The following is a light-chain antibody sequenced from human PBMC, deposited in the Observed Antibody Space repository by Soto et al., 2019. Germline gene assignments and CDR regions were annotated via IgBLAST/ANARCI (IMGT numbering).Light chain of an antibody. CDR2: DAS. CDR1: QSISSW. J-gene: IGKJ2*01. V-gene: IGKV1-5*01. Sequence: DIQMTQSPSTLSASVGDRVTITCRASQSISSWLAWYQQKQGKAPKLLIYDASSLESGVPSRFSGSGSGTEFTLTISSLQPDDFATYYCQLYRSYPYTFGQGTKLEIK. CDR3: QLYRSYPYT.